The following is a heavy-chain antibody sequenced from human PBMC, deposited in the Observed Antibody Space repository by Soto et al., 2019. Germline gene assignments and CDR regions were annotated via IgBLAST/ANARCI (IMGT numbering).Heavy chain of an antibody. Sequence: EVQLLESGGGLVQPGGSLRLSCAASGFTFSSYAMSWVRQAPGKGLEWVSAISGSGGSTYYADSVKGRFTISRDNSKNTMYLQMNSLRAEDTAVYYCAKGGGIAVAVYDYWGQGTLVTVSS. V-gene: IGHV3-23*01. CDR1: GFTFSSYA. D-gene: IGHD6-19*01. CDR2: ISGSGGST. J-gene: IGHJ4*02. CDR3: AKGGGIAVAVYDY.